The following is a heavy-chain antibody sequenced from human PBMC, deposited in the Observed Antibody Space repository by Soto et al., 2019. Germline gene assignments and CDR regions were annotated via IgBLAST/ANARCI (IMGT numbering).Heavy chain of an antibody. CDR2: ISNRGTYT. Sequence: GGSLRLSCTASTFTFKDYYMTWIRQAPGKGLEWISYISNRGTYTHYADSVKGRFTISRDNAKNSVYLHMSSLSAEDTALYYCAKDRPIAAEYYDFWSGYAKNGYYGMDVWGQGTTVTVSS. CDR3: AKDRPIAAEYYDFWSGYAKNGYYGMDV. J-gene: IGHJ6*02. V-gene: IGHV3-11*06. CDR1: TFTFKDYY. D-gene: IGHD3-3*01.